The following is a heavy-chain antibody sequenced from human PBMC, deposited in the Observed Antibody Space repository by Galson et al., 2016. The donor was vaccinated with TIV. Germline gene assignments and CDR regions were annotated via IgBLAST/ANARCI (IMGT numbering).Heavy chain of an antibody. V-gene: IGHV3-48*03. Sequence: SLRLSCAGSGFTFSSYEVNWVRQAPGKGLEWISYISPSGTIYYADSVKGRFTISRDNAKNSLFLQMNSLRAEDTAVYFCARVATFIDAFDFWGQGTEVTVS. J-gene: IGHJ3*01. CDR3: ARVATFIDAFDF. CDR2: ISPSGTI. D-gene: IGHD5-12*01. CDR1: GFTFSSYE.